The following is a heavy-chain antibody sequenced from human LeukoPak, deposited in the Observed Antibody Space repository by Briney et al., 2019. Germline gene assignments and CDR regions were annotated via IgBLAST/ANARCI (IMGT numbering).Heavy chain of an antibody. J-gene: IGHJ4*02. CDR1: GFTFNDYA. D-gene: IGHD3-10*01. CDR2: IYYDGSNK. V-gene: IGHV3-30*03. CDR3: AIDYYDSGATPKA. Sequence: PGRSLRLSCAASGFTFNDYAMHWVRQAPGKGLEWVSDIYYDGSNKDYADSVKGRFTISRDNSKNTLYLQMNSLRAEDTAVYYCAIDYYDSGATPKAGDQGTLVTASS.